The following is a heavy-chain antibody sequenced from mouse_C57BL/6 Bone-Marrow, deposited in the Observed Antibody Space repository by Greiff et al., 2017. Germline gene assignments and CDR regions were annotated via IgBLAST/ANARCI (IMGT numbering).Heavy chain of an antibody. D-gene: IGHD1-1*01. V-gene: IGHV1-64*01. CDR1: GYTFTSYW. CDR3: ARSYGSSYVRYFDV. CDR2: IHPNSGST. J-gene: IGHJ1*03. Sequence: QVQLQQPGAELVKPGASVKLSCKASGYTFTSYWMHWVKQRPGQGLAWIGMIHPNSGSTNYNETFTSKATLTVDKSSSTAYMQLSSLTSEDSAVYYCARSYGSSYVRYFDVWGTGTTVTVSS.